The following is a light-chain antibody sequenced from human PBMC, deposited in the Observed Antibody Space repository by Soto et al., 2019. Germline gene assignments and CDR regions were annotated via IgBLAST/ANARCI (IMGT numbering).Light chain of an antibody. J-gene: IGKJ5*01. Sequence: DIQMTQSPSTLSASVGDRVTITCRPSQVISTWLAWYQQKPGQAPKLLIXAASVLESGVPSRFSGSGSGTDFTLTISSLEPEDFAVYYCQHRSNWPPGITFGQGTRLEIK. CDR2: AAS. CDR1: QVISTW. CDR3: QHRSNWPPGIT. V-gene: IGKV1-12*01.